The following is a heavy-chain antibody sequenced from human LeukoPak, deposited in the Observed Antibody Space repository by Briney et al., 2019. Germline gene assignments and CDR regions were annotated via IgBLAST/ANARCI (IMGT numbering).Heavy chain of an antibody. CDR2: IRSSGDDA. CDR3: AKDRVAIFGVVTTHWFDP. Sequence: GGSLRLSCAASGFTFSSYAMNWVRQAPGKVLEWVSGIRSSGDDAYYADSVKGRFTISRDNSKKTLYLQMNSLRAEDTAVYYCAKDRVAIFGVVTTHWFDPWGQGALVTVSS. V-gene: IGHV3-23*01. CDR1: GFTFSSYA. D-gene: IGHD3-3*01. J-gene: IGHJ5*02.